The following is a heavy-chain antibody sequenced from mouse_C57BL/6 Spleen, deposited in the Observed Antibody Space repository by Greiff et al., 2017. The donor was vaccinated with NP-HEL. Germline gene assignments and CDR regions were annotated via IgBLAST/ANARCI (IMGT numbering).Heavy chain of an antibody. CDR2: ISSGGSYT. V-gene: IGHV5-6*01. CDR3: ARLYSNSFAY. Sequence: EVKVVESGGDLVKPGGSLKLSCAASGFTFSSYGMSWVRQTPDKRLEWVATISSGGSYTDYPDSVKGRFTISRDNAKNTLYLQMSSLKSEDTAMYYCARLYSNSFAYWGQGTLVTVSA. D-gene: IGHD2-5*01. CDR1: GFTFSSYG. J-gene: IGHJ3*01.